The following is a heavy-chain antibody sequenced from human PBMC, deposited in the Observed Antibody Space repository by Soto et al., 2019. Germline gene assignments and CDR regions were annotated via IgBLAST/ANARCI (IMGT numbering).Heavy chain of an antibody. D-gene: IGHD6-13*01. CDR3: AREGEYSSSRYFDY. CDR2: IYHSGST. CDR1: SGSISSSNW. Sequence: QVQLQESGPGLVKPSGTLSLTCAVSSGSISSSNWWSWVRQPPGKGLEWIGEIYHSGSTNYNPSLKIRVTISVDKSKNQFSLKLSSVTSADTAVYYCAREGEYSSSRYFDYWGQGTLVTVSS. V-gene: IGHV4-4*02. J-gene: IGHJ4*02.